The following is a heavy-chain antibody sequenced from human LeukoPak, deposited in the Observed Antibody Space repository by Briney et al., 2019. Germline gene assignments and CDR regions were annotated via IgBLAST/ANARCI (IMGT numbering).Heavy chain of an antibody. Sequence: GGSLRLSCAASGFTVSSNYMSWVRQAPGKGLEWVSVIYSGGSTYYADSVKGRFTISRDNSKNTLYLQMNSLRAEDTAVYYCARVHPYSSGIGLQDYGMDVWGQGTTVTVSS. V-gene: IGHV3-53*01. CDR2: IYSGGST. J-gene: IGHJ6*02. D-gene: IGHD6-19*01. CDR3: ARVHPYSSGIGLQDYGMDV. CDR1: GFTVSSNY.